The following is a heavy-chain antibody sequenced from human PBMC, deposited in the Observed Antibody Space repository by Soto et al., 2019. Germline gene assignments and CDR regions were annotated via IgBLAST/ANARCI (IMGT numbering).Heavy chain of an antibody. Sequence: QVQLQESGPGLVKPSQTLSLTCTVSGGSITSSGYYWSWIRQHPGEGLEWIGFTSNSGSTSYNPSXKXRVTISVDTSSNQFSLNLKSVTAADTAVYYCARGGGSTKVDYWGQGTLVTVS. D-gene: IGHD2-2*01. CDR2: TSNSGST. CDR3: ARGGGSTKVDY. CDR1: GGSITSSGYY. V-gene: IGHV4-31*03. J-gene: IGHJ4*02.